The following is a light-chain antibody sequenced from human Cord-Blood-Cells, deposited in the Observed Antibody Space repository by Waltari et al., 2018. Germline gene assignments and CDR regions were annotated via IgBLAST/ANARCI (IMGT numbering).Light chain of an antibody. Sequence: QSALTQPASVFGSPGQSLTISCTGTSSDVGSYNLVSWYQQHPGKAPKLMIYEGSKRPSGVSNRFSGSKSGNTASLTISGRQAEDEADYYCCSYAGSSTWVFGGGTKLTVL. CDR2: EGS. CDR1: SSDVGSYNL. J-gene: IGLJ3*02. V-gene: IGLV2-23*01. CDR3: CSYAGSSTWV.